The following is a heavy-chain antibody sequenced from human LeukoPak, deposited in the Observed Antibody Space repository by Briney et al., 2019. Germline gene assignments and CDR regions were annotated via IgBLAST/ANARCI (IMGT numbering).Heavy chain of an antibody. CDR3: ARRGYSGYDLGPAVVNWFDP. J-gene: IGHJ5*02. V-gene: IGHV4-34*01. D-gene: IGHD5-12*01. Sequence: SETLSLTCAVYGGSFSGYYWSWIRQPPGKGLEWIGEINHSGSTNYNPSLKSRVTISVDTSKNQFSLKLSSVTAADTAVYYCARRGYSGYDLGPAVVNWFDPWGQGTLVTVSS. CDR2: INHSGST. CDR1: GGSFSGYY.